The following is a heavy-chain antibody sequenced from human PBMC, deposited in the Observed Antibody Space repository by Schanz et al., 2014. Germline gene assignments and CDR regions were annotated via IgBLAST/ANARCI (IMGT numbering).Heavy chain of an antibody. D-gene: IGHD6-13*01. J-gene: IGHJ6*02. V-gene: IGHV3-21*01. Sequence: EVQLVESGGGLVKPGGSLRLSCAASGFTFSSYSMNWVRQAPGKGLEWVSSISSSSSYIYYADSVKGRFTISRDNAKNSLYLQMNSLRAEDTAVYYCAREEAWGIAAAVPKHYYYGMDVWGQGTTVTVSS. CDR1: GFTFSSYS. CDR2: ISSSSSYI. CDR3: AREEAWGIAAAVPKHYYYGMDV.